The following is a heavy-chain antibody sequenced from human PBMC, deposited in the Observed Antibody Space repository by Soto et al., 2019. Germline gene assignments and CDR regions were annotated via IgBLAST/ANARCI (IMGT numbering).Heavy chain of an antibody. J-gene: IGHJ4*02. V-gene: IGHV4-59*08. Sequence: SETLSLTCTVSGGSISSYYWSWIRQPPGKGLEWIGDIYYSGSTNYNPSLKSRVTISVDTAKNQFSRKLRSVTSSDTAVYYCARHDYGGFGLWGQGTLVTVSP. CDR3: ARHDYGGFGL. CDR1: GGSISSYY. D-gene: IGHD4-17*01. CDR2: IYYSGST.